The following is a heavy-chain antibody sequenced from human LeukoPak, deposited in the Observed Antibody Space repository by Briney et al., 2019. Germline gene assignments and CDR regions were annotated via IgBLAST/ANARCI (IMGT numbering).Heavy chain of an antibody. CDR2: ISRSNNFI. D-gene: IGHD6-13*01. J-gene: IGHJ4*02. V-gene: IGHV3-21*04. CDR3: AKASGSIAAAGGEAR. Sequence: GGSLRLSRAASGFNFSDYAMSWARQAPGKGLEWVSSISRSNNFIYYADSMKGRFTISRDNSKNTLYLQMNSLRAEDTAVYYCAKASGSIAAAGGEARWGQGTLVTVSS. CDR1: GFNFSDYA.